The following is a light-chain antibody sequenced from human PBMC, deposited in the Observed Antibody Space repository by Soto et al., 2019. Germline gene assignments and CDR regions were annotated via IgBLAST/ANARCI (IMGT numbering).Light chain of an antibody. Sequence: DIQLTQSPSFLSASVGDRVSITCRASQGISSYLAWYQQKPGKAPKLLIYAASTLQSGVPSRFSGSGSGTEFALTISSLQPGDFATYYCHQLNSYPMTFGQGTRLEIK. CDR3: HQLNSYPMT. CDR1: QGISSY. CDR2: AAS. J-gene: IGKJ5*01. V-gene: IGKV1-9*01.